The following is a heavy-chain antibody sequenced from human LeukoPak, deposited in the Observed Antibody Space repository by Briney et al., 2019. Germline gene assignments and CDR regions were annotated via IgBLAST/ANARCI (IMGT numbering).Heavy chain of an antibody. V-gene: IGHV3-48*03. CDR2: ISSSGSTI. Sequence: GGSLRLSCAASGFTFSSYEMNWVRQAPGKGLEWVSYISSSGSTIYYADSVKGRFTISRDNSKNTLYLQMNSLRAEDTAVYYCTKDWWDSSGQYYYYMDVWGKGTTVTISS. CDR3: TKDWWDSSGQYYYYMDV. CDR1: GFTFSSYE. J-gene: IGHJ6*03. D-gene: IGHD6-19*01.